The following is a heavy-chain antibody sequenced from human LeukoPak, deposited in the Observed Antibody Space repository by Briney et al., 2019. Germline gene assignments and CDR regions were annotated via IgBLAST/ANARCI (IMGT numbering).Heavy chain of an antibody. Sequence: SETLSLTCTVSGGSIISGGFYWVWIRQAPGKGLEGIGYIYYSGSTYYHPSLESIITLSVNTSKNQFSLKLSSVTAADTAVYYRPRGDWSSSIDYWGQGTLVTVSS. CDR1: GGSIISGGFY. CDR2: IYYSGST. V-gene: IGHV4-30-4*01. J-gene: IGHJ4*02. CDR3: PRGDWSSSIDY. D-gene: IGHD6-6*01.